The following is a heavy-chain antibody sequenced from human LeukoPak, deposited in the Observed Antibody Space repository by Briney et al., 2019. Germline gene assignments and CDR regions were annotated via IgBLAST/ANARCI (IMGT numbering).Heavy chain of an antibody. J-gene: IGHJ4*02. Sequence: KPSETLSLTCAVYGGSFTDYYWSWIRQPPGKGLEWIGEINHRGSTNYNSSLKSRVTISVDRSKNQFSLKLNSVTAADPAVYFCARVPHTTSSIDYWGQGAPVTVSS. CDR2: INHRGST. CDR3: ARVPHTTSSIDY. CDR1: GGSFTDYY. D-gene: IGHD6-6*01. V-gene: IGHV4-34*01.